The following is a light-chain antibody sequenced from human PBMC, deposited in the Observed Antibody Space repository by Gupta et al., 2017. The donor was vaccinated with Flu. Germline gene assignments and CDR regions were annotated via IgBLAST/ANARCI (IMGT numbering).Light chain of an antibody. CDR2: GAS. CDR3: QQDNDWPLIT. V-gene: IGKV3-15*01. Sequence: ATLSVSPGARATLSCRASQSVHINLAWYKQKPGQAPRLLIYGASTRDTGIPARFSGSGYGTEFTLTISSRQSEDFAVYYCQQDNDWPLITFGQGTLLEIK. CDR1: QSVHIN. J-gene: IGKJ5*01.